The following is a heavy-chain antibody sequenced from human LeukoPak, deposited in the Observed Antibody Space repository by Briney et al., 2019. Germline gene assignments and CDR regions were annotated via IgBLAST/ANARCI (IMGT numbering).Heavy chain of an antibody. V-gene: IGHV4-4*07. J-gene: IGHJ4*02. CDR1: GGSISSYY. CDR3: ARVGRTVTTFDY. CDR2: IYTSGST. Sequence: SETLSLTCTVSGGSISSYYWSWIRQPAGKGLKWIGRIYTSGSTNYNPSLKSRVTMSVDTSKNQFSLKLSSVTAADTAVYYCARVGRTVTTFDYWGQGTLVTVSS. D-gene: IGHD4-17*01.